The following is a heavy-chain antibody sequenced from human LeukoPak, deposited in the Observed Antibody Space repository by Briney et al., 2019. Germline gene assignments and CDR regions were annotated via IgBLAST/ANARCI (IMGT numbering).Heavy chain of an antibody. CDR2: INHSGST. Sequence: SETLSLTCAVYGGSFSGYYWSWIRQPPGKGLEWIGEINHSGSTNYNPSLKSRVTISVDTSKNQFSLKLSSVTAADTAVYYCASLGLYGDLRYYYYGMDVWGQGTTVTVSS. J-gene: IGHJ6*02. CDR3: ASLGLYGDLRYYYYGMDV. CDR1: GGSFSGYY. V-gene: IGHV4-34*01. D-gene: IGHD4-17*01.